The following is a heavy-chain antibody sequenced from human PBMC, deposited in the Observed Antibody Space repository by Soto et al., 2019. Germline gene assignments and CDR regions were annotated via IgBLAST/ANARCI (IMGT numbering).Heavy chain of an antibody. Sequence: SETLSLTCTVSGGSISSYYWSWIRQPPGKGLEWIGYIYYSGSTNYNPSLKSRVTISVDTSKNQFSLKLSSVTAADTAVYYCARAAPNDYDFWSGYLGGNWFDPWGQGTLVTVSS. V-gene: IGHV4-59*01. CDR3: ARAAPNDYDFWSGYLGGNWFDP. J-gene: IGHJ5*02. CDR2: IYYSGST. CDR1: GGSISSYY. D-gene: IGHD3-3*01.